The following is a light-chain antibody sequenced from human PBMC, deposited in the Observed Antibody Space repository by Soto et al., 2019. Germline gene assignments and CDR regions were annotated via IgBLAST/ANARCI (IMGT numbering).Light chain of an antibody. CDR3: SSYTSSNTHV. J-gene: IGLJ1*01. V-gene: IGLV2-14*03. CDR1: SGDVGGYNY. Sequence: QSALTQPASVSGSPGQWITISCTGTSGDVGGYNYVSWYQQHPGKVPKLMIYDVSDRPSGVSNRFSGSKSGNTASLTISGLQTEDEADYYCSSYTSSNTHVFGTGTKLTVL. CDR2: DVS.